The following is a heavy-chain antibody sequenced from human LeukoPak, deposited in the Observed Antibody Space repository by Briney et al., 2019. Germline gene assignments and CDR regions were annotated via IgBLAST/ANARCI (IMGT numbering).Heavy chain of an antibody. CDR1: GYTFTSYD. J-gene: IGHJ6*03. CDR3: ARATCSGGSCYSGFRYYMDV. D-gene: IGHD2-15*01. V-gene: IGHV1-46*01. CDR2: INPSGGST. Sequence: ASVKVSCKASGYTFTSYDINWVRQAPGQGLEWMGIINPSGGSTSYAQKFQGRVTMTRDMSTSTVYMELSSLRSEDTAVYYCARATCSGGSCYSGFRYYMDVWGKGTTVTVSS.